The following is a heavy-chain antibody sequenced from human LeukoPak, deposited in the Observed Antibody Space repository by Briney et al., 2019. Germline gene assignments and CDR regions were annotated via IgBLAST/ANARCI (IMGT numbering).Heavy chain of an antibody. CDR1: GYTFTSYD. D-gene: IGHD3-22*01. CDR2: MNPNSGNT. J-gene: IGHJ4*02. Sequence: ASVKVSCKASGYTFTSYDINWVRQATGQGLEWMGWMNPNSGNTGYAQKFQGRVTMTRNTSISTAYMELSSLRSEDTAVYYCATIAGYYYDNNLGHWGQGTLVTVSS. CDR3: ATIAGYYYDNNLGH. V-gene: IGHV1-8*01.